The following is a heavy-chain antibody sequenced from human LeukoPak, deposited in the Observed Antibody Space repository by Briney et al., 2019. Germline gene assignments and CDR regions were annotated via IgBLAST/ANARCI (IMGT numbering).Heavy chain of an antibody. Sequence: PGGSLRLSCAASGFTFSSYAMSGVRQAPGKGLEWVSAISGSGGSTYYADSVKGRFTISRDNSKNTLYLQMNSLRAEDTAVYYCAKDTLVGATQYYFYYCGQGTLVTVSS. CDR3: AKDTLVGATQYYFYY. CDR1: GFTFSSYA. V-gene: IGHV3-23*01. CDR2: ISGSGGST. D-gene: IGHD1-26*01. J-gene: IGHJ4*02.